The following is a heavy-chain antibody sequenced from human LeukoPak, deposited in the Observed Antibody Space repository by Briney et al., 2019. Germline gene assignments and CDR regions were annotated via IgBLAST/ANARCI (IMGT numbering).Heavy chain of an antibody. J-gene: IGHJ4*02. D-gene: IGHD3-22*01. CDR3: AKRVSGSSGYYAYFDY. V-gene: IGHV3-23*01. CDR2: ISGSGGST. CDR1: GFTFSSYG. Sequence: GGSLRLSCAASGFTFSSYGMSWVRQAPGKGLEWVSAISGSGGSTYYADSVKGRFTISRDNSKNTLYLQMNSLRAEDTAVYYCAKRVSGSSGYYAYFDYWGQGTLVTVSS.